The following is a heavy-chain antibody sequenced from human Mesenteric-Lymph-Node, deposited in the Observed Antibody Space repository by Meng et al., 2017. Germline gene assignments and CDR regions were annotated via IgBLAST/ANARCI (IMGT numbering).Heavy chain of an antibody. V-gene: IGHV3-7*01. CDR3: ARDPNQFWSGYYNY. Sequence: GESLKISCAASGFTFTNYWMNWVRQAPGKGLEWVANIKEDGSEKHYVDSVKGRFTISRDNAKNSLYLQMDSLRVEDTAVYYCARDPNQFWSGYYNYWGQGALVTVSS. J-gene: IGHJ4*02. CDR2: IKEDGSEK. CDR1: GFTFTNYW. D-gene: IGHD3-3*01.